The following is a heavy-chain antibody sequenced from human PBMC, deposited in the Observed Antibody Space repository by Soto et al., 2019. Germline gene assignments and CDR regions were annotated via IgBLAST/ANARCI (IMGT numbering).Heavy chain of an antibody. CDR1: GFTFSSYG. Sequence: GGSLRLSCAASGFTFSSYGMHWVRQAPGKGLEWVAVISYDGSNKYYADSVKGRFTISRDNSKNTLYLQMNSLGAEDTAVYYCAKTVLRDMQIGYYFDYWGQGTLVTVSS. J-gene: IGHJ4*02. D-gene: IGHD5-12*01. CDR3: AKTVLRDMQIGYYFDY. V-gene: IGHV3-30*18. CDR2: ISYDGSNK.